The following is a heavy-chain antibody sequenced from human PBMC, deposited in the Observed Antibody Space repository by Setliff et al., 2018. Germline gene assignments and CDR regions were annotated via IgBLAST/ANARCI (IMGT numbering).Heavy chain of an antibody. CDR2: IYHSGST. Sequence: SETLSLTCAVSRYSITSDYYWGWIRQPPGKGLEWIGTIYHSGSTYYSPSLKSRVTISVDTSKNQFSLKLSSVTAADTAVYYCARQVSWFDPWGQGTLVTVSS. CDR1: RYSITSDYY. J-gene: IGHJ5*02. CDR3: ARQVSWFDP. V-gene: IGHV4-38-2*01.